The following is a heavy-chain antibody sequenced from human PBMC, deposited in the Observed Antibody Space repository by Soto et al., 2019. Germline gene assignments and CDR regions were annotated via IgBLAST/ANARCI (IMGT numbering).Heavy chain of an antibody. CDR1: GFTFNSYG. J-gene: IGHJ2*01. V-gene: IGHV3-30*03. CDR2: IGDDGTVK. D-gene: IGHD1-26*01. Sequence: QVHLVESGGGVVQSGMSLRLSCVASGFTFNSYGIHWFRQAPGKGIEWVAVIGDDGTVKFFADYVKCRFTMSRDNPKNTVFLQMNSLNTEETGMYYCAREAAWDNWFFDLWRRGPLVTVSS. CDR3: AREAAWDNWFFDL.